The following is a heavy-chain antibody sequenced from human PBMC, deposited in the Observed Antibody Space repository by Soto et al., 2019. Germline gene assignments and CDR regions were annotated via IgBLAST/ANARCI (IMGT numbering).Heavy chain of an antibody. V-gene: IGHV3-48*01. Sequence: GGSLRLSCAASGFPFSSYIMNWVRQAPGKGLEWVSYISSSSSTIYYADSVKGRFTISRDNAKNSLYLQMNSLRAEDTAVYYCAREKYDFQMTWEFDPWGQGTLVTVSS. J-gene: IGHJ5*02. D-gene: IGHD3-3*01. CDR3: AREKYDFQMTWEFDP. CDR2: ISSSSSTI. CDR1: GFPFSSYI.